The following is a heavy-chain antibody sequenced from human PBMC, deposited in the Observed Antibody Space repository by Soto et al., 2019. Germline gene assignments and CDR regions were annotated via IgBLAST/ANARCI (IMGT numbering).Heavy chain of an antibody. D-gene: IGHD3-3*01. CDR3: AKQPTDRAQGFFSY. Sequence: PGGSLRLSCASSGLTFSSYAMSLVRQAPGKGLEWVSAISGSGGSTYYADSVKGRFTISRDNSKNTLYLQMNSLRAEDTAVYYCAKQPTDRAQGFFSYWGPGTLVTVSS. V-gene: IGHV3-23*01. CDR2: ISGSGGST. CDR1: GLTFSSYA. J-gene: IGHJ4*02.